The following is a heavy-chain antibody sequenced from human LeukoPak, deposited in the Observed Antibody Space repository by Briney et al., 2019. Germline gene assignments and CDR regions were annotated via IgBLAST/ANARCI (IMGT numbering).Heavy chain of an antibody. CDR1: GFTFSNYS. CDR2: VSGSGRNT. V-gene: IGHV3-23*01. D-gene: IGHD1-26*01. CDR3: VKSRRVGANQRGLFDY. J-gene: IGHJ4*02. Sequence: GGSLRLSWAGSGFTFSNYSMTWVRQAPGKGLEWVSRVSGSGRNTFYPDSVEGRFPIPRDISKNTVYLQMTSLRADDTAVYYCVKSRRVGANQRGLFDYWGQGTLVTVSP.